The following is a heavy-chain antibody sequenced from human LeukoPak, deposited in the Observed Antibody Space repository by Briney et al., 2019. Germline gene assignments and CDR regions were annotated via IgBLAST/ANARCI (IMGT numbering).Heavy chain of an antibody. Sequence: ASVKVSCKVSGYTLTELSMHWVRQAPGKGLEWMGGFDPEDGETIYAQKFQGRVTMTEDTPTDTAYMELSSLRSEDTAVYYCATVLSGIQLWYRPYYFDYWGQGTLVTVSS. CDR1: GYTLTELS. V-gene: IGHV1-24*01. J-gene: IGHJ4*02. CDR2: FDPEDGET. CDR3: ATVLSGIQLWYRPYYFDY. D-gene: IGHD5-18*01.